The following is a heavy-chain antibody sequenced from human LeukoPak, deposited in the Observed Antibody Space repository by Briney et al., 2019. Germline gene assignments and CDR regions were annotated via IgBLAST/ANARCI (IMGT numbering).Heavy chain of an antibody. V-gene: IGHV3-30*14. J-gene: IGHJ3*02. Sequence: GGSLRLSCAVSGFIFSNYPMHWVRQAPGKGLEWVAAISYDGSNKYYADSVKGRFTISRDNSKNTLYLQMNSLRAEDTAVYYCARGINSSSSDAFDIWGQGTMVTVSS. CDR2: ISYDGSNK. CDR3: ARGINSSSSDAFDI. D-gene: IGHD6-6*01. CDR1: GFIFSNYP.